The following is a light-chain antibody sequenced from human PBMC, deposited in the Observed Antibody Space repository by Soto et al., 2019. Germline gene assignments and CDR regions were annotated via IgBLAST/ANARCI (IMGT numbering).Light chain of an antibody. CDR3: MQGTHWPPT. Sequence: DVVMTQSPLSLSVTLGQPASISRRSSQSLLYSDGNTYLNWFQQRPGQSPRRXIYKVSNRESGVPERVSGSGAGTVCTRQISRVEAEDFGVYVCMQGTHWPPTFGQGTKVDIK. V-gene: IGKV2-30*01. J-gene: IGKJ1*01. CDR1: QSLLYSDGNTY. CDR2: KVS.